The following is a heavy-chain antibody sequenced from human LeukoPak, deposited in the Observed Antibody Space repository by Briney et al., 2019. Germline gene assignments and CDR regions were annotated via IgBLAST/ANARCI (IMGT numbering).Heavy chain of an antibody. CDR2: ISAYNGNT. V-gene: IGHV1-18*01. CDR1: GYTFTSYG. J-gene: IGHJ4*02. CDR3: ATSRDGYSSSCPGY. D-gene: IGHD6-13*01. Sequence: ASVKVSCKASGYTFTSYGISWVRQAPGQGLEWMGWISAYNGNTSYAQKFQGRVTMTRDTSTSTVYMELSSLRSEDTAVYYCATSRDGYSSSCPGYWGQGTLVTVSS.